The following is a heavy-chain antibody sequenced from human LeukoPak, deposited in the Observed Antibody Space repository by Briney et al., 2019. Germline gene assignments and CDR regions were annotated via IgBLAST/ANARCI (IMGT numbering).Heavy chain of an antibody. J-gene: IGHJ4*02. Sequence: GGSLRLSCAASGFTFSSYWMHWVRQAPGKGLVWVSRINSDGSSTSYADSVKGRFTISRDNAKDTLYLQMNSLRAEDTAVYYCARVRGGWLPQGWGQGTLVTVSS. CDR3: ARVRGGWLPQG. V-gene: IGHV3-74*01. CDR1: GFTFSSYW. CDR2: INSDGSST. D-gene: IGHD6-19*01.